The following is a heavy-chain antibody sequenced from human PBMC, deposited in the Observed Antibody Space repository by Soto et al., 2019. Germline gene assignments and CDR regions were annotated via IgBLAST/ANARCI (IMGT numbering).Heavy chain of an antibody. V-gene: IGHV3-30-3*01. D-gene: IGHD2-15*01. CDR3: ARRATLDY. CDR2: ISYDGSNK. CDR1: GFTFSSYA. Sequence: QVELVESGGGVDQPGRSLRLSCAASGFTFSSYAMHWVRQAPGKGLEWVAVISYDGSNKYYADSVKGRFTISRDNSKNTLYLQMNSLRAEDTAVYYCARRATLDYWGQGTLVTVSS. J-gene: IGHJ4*02.